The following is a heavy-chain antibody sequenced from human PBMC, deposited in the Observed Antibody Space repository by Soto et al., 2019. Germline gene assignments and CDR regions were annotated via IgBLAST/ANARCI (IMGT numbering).Heavy chain of an antibody. CDR1: GYTFTSYD. CDR2: MNPSTGNT. Sequence: QVQLVQSGAEVKKPGASVKVSCKASGYTFTSYDIIWVRQATGQGLEWMGWMNPSTGNTDSAEKLQGRLTMTRNTSISTDYMALRSLSFEDTAVYYCARGRIIVAGGVDPWGQGTRVTVSS. D-gene: IGHD6-19*01. J-gene: IGHJ5*02. CDR3: ARGRIIVAGGVDP. V-gene: IGHV1-8*01.